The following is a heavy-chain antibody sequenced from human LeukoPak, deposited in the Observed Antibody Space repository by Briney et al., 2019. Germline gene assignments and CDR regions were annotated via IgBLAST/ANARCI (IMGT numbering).Heavy chain of an antibody. CDR1: GFTFSSYA. J-gene: IGHJ4*02. Sequence: PGGSLRLSCAASGFTFSSYAMSWVRQAPGKGLEWVSAISGSGGSTYYADSVKGRFTISRDNSKNTLYLQMNSLRAEDTAVYYCAKVGSLAIAVAGDYFDYWGQGTLVTVSS. CDR3: AKVGSLAIAVAGDYFDY. CDR2: ISGSGGST. V-gene: IGHV3-23*01. D-gene: IGHD6-19*01.